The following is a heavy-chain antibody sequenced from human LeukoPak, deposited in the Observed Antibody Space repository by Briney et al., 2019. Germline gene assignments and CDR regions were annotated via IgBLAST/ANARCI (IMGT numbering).Heavy chain of an antibody. CDR1: GFTVSSNS. D-gene: IGHD4/OR15-4a*01. CDR3: ARRAGAYSHPYDY. V-gene: IGHV3-53*01. CDR2: IYSDNT. J-gene: IGHJ4*02. Sequence: GGSLRLSCIVSGFTVSSNSMSWGRQAPGQGLEWVSFIYSDNTHYSDSVKGRFTISRDNSKNTLYLQMNSLRAEDTAVYYCARRAGAYSHPYDYWGQGTLVTVSS.